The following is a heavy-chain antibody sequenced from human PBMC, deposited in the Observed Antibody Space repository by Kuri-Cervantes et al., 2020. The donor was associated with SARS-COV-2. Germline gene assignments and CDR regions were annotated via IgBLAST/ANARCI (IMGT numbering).Heavy chain of an antibody. D-gene: IGHD5/OR15-5a*01. CDR2: INSRNTTV. Sequence: ETLSLTCAASRFAFDTYSMNWVRQAPGKGLEWVSYINSRNTTVYYADSVKGRFTISRDNAKNSLYLQMNSLRDDDTAVYFCARDKYSVWSGLWGFELWGQGTMVTVSS. J-gene: IGHJ3*01. CDR3: ARDKYSVWSGLWGFEL. V-gene: IGHV3-48*02. CDR1: RFAFDTYS.